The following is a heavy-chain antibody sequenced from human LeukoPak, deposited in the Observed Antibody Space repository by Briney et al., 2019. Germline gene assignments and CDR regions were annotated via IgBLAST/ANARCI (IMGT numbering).Heavy chain of an antibody. D-gene: IGHD3-10*01. Sequence: SETLSLTCAVSGGSFSGYYWSWIRQPPGKGLEWIGEINHSGSTNYNPSLKSRVTISVDTSKNQFSLKLSSVTAADTAVYYCARANYGSGSGGNYFDYWGQGTLVTVSS. CDR2: INHSGST. V-gene: IGHV4-34*01. J-gene: IGHJ4*02. CDR3: ARANYGSGSGGNYFDY. CDR1: GGSFSGYY.